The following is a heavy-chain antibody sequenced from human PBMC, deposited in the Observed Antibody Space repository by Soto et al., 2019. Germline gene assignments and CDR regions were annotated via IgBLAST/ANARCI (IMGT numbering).Heavy chain of an antibody. V-gene: IGHV1-69*12. CDR3: ATTLLSEDIVLVPAAMSYYYGMDV. Sequence: QVQLVQSGAEVKKPGSSVKVSCKASGGTFSSYAISWVRQAPGQGLEWMGGIIPIFGTANYAQKFQGRVTITADESTSKAYMELSSLRSEDTAVDYCATTLLSEDIVLVPAAMSYYYGMDVWGQGTTVTVSS. J-gene: IGHJ6*02. CDR1: GGTFSSYA. D-gene: IGHD2-2*01. CDR2: IIPIFGTA.